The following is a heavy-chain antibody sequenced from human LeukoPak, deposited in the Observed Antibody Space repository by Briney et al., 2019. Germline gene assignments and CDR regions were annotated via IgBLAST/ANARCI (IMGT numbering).Heavy chain of an antibody. J-gene: IGHJ4*02. Sequence: GGSLRLSCAASGFTFSSYGMHWVRQAPGKGLEWVAVISYDGSNKYYADSVKGRFTISRDNSKNTLYLQMNSLRAEDTAVYYRAKDRRLRLDYWGQGTLVTVSS. D-gene: IGHD1-1*01. CDR2: ISYDGSNK. CDR3: AKDRRLRLDY. V-gene: IGHV3-30*18. CDR1: GFTFSSYG.